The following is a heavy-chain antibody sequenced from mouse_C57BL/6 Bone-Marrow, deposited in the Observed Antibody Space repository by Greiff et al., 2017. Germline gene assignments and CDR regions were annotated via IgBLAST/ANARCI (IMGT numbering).Heavy chain of an antibody. CDR1: GFTFSSYA. J-gene: IGHJ3*01. CDR3: ARAPAWFAY. Sequence: EVKVVESGGGLVKPGGSLKLSCAASGFTFSSYAMSWVRQTPEKRLEWVATISDGGSYTYYPDNVQGRFTISRDNAKNNLYLQMSHLKSEDTAVYYCARAPAWFAYWGQGTLVTVSA. CDR2: ISDGGSYT. V-gene: IGHV5-4*03.